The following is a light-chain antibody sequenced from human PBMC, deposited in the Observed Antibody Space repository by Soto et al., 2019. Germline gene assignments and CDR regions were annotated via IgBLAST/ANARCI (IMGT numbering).Light chain of an antibody. CDR2: STT. CDR3: LLYYGSPQPNWA. J-gene: IGLJ3*02. Sequence: QTVVTQEPSLTVSPGGTVTLTCASSTGPVTSGYYPNWFQQKPGQAPRPLIYSTTNEHSWTPARFSGSLLGGKAALTLSGALPEDEAEYYCLLYYGSPQPNWAFGGGTKPTVL. CDR1: TGPVTSGYY. V-gene: IGLV7-43*01.